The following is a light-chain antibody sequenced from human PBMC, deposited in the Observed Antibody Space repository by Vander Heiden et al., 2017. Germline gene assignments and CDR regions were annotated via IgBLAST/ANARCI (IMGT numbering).Light chain of an antibody. J-gene: IGLJ2*01. V-gene: IGLV2-8*01. CDR3: SSYAGSNNLV. CDR2: EVS. Sequence: QSALTQPPSASGSPGQSVTISCTGTSSDVGTYNYVSWYQQHPGKAPKLMIYEVSKRPSGVPDRFSGSKSGNTASLTVSGLQAEDEADYYCSSYAGSNNLVFGGRTKLTVL. CDR1: SSDVGTYNY.